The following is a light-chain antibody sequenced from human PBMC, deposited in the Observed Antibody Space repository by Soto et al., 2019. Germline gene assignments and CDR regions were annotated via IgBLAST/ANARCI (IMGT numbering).Light chain of an antibody. CDR2: DAS. V-gene: IGKV3-11*01. Sequence: EIVLTQSPITLSLSPGERATLSCRASQSVSSSLAWYQQKPGQAPRLLLYDASNRATGIPARFSGSGSETDFNLTVSSLEPEDFAVYYGQQRSNWPLSFGGGTKVEIK. J-gene: IGKJ4*01. CDR1: QSVSSS. CDR3: QQRSNWPLS.